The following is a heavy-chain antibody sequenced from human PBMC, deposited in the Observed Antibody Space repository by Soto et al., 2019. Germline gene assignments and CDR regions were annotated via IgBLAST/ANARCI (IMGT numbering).Heavy chain of an antibody. J-gene: IGHJ4*02. V-gene: IGHV3-30*18. CDR3: AKDSPGYSQSFDY. CDR2: ISYDGSNK. D-gene: IGHD5-18*01. Sequence: GGSLRLSCAASGFTFSSYGMHWVRQAPGKGLEWVAVISYDGSNKYYADSVKGRFTISRDNSKNTLYLQMNSLRAEDTAVYYCAKDSPGYSQSFDYWGQGTLVTVSS. CDR1: GFTFSSYG.